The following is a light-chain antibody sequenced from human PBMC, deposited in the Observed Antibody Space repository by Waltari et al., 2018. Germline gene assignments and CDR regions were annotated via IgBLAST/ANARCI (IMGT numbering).Light chain of an antibody. V-gene: IGKV3-20*01. CDR1: QTINNNF. CDR3: QQYDGSALT. CDR2: GAS. J-gene: IGKJ4*01. Sequence: RASQTINNNFLVWYQQKPGQAPRLLIHGASSRATGFPDRFSGSGSGTDFTLTISSLEPEDVAVYYCQQYDGSALTFGGGTKVEI.